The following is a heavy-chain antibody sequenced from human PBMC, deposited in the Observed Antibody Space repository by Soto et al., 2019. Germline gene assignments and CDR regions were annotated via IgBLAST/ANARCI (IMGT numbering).Heavy chain of an antibody. Sequence: QVQLVESGGGVVQPGRSLRHSCAASGFTFSSYGMHWVRQAPGKGLEWVAVISYDGSNKYYADSVKGRFTISRDNSKNTLYLQMNSLRAEDTAVYYCAKGSTAMTYFDYWGQGTLVTVSS. J-gene: IGHJ4*02. D-gene: IGHD5-18*01. CDR2: ISYDGSNK. CDR1: GFTFSSYG. V-gene: IGHV3-30*18. CDR3: AKGSTAMTYFDY.